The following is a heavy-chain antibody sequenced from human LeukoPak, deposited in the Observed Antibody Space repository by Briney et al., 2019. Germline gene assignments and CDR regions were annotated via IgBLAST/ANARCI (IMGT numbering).Heavy chain of an antibody. D-gene: IGHD3-10*01. CDR2: ISSSGSTK. V-gene: IGHV3-48*02. CDR1: GFTFSSYN. Sequence: PGGSLRLSCAASGFTFSSYNMNWVRQAPGKGLEWVSDISSSGSTKYFADSVKGRFTTSRDNAKNSLYLQMNSLRDEDTAVYYCARLEYYYVSGNYYKLFDYWGQGTLVTVCS. CDR3: ARLEYYYVSGNYYKLFDY. J-gene: IGHJ4*02.